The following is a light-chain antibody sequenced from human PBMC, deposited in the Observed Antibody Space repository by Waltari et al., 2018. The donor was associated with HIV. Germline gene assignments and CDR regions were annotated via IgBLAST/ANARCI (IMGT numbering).Light chain of an antibody. J-gene: IGLJ3*02. CDR1: SSNIGSNT. V-gene: IGLV1-44*01. Sequence: QSVLTQPPSTSGTPGQRGTISCSGSSSNIGSNTVNWYQHLPGPAPKSLIYGNNQRPSGVPYRFSGATAGTSASLAISGRQSEDEADYYCAAWDDSLNGLWVFGGGTKLTVL. CDR2: GNN. CDR3: AAWDDSLNGLWV.